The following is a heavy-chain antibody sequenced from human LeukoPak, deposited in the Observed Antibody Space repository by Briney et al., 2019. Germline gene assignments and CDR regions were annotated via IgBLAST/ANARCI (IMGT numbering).Heavy chain of an antibody. CDR1: GFTFDDYA. J-gene: IGHJ3*02. D-gene: IGHD1-1*01. CDR2: ISWNSGSI. Sequence: GGSLRLSCAASGFTFDDYAMHWVRQAPGKGLEWVSGISWNSGSIGYVDSVKGRFTISRDNAKNSLYLQMDSLRAEDTALYYCARLESRDNAFDIWGQGTMVTVSS. V-gene: IGHV3-9*01. CDR3: ARLESRDNAFDI.